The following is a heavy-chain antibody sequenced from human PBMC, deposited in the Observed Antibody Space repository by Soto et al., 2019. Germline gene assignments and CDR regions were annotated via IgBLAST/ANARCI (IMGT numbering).Heavy chain of an antibody. CDR2: ISSTAGRTS. Sequence: PGGSLRLSCATSGFTFNTYPMTWVRQAPGKGLEWVSSISSTAGRTSSYAASVKGRFAISRDFSDNTVYLQMNNLRVDDTAVYFCAKGVLSFHYGMEVWGQGTTVTVS. CDR1: GFTFNTYP. D-gene: IGHD3-10*01. CDR3: AKGVLSFHYGMEV. J-gene: IGHJ6*02. V-gene: IGHV3-23*01.